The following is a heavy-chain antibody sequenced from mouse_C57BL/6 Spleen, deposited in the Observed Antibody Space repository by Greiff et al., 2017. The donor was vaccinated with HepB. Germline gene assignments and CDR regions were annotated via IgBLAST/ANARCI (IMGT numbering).Heavy chain of an antibody. CDR3: ARPSNYYAMDY. CDR2: IDPSDSET. Sequence: QVQLQPGAELVRPGSSVKLSCKASGYTFTSYWMHWVKQRPIQGLEWIGNIDPSDSETHYNQKFKDKATLTVDKSSSTAYMQPSSLTSEDSAVYYCARPSNYYAMDYWGQGTSVTVSS. V-gene: IGHV1-52*01. J-gene: IGHJ4*01. D-gene: IGHD2-5*01. CDR1: GYTFTSYW.